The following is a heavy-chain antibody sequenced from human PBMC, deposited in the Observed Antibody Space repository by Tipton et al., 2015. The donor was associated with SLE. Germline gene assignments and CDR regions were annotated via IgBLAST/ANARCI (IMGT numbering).Heavy chain of an antibody. CDR2: INHSGST. CDR1: GGSFSGYY. D-gene: IGHD6-13*01. Sequence: TLSLTCAVYGGSFSGYYWSWIRQPPGKGLEWIGEINHSGSTNYNPSLKSRVTISVDTSKNQFSLKLSSVTAADTAVYYCARDAGIASADWCDPGGQGTLVTVSS. J-gene: IGHJ5*02. CDR3: ARDAGIASADWCDP. V-gene: IGHV4-34*01.